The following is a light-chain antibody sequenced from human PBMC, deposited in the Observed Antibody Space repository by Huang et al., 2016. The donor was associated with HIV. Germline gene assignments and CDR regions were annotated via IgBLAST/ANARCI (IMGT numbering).Light chain of an antibody. CDR1: QLVSSH. CDR3: QQYNDFRST. CDR2: AAS. V-gene: IGKV3-15*01. J-gene: IGKJ3*01. Sequence: ETVMTQSPVTLSVSPGDRASLSCRSSQLVSSHFAWYQQKPGQAPRLLIYAASTRATGVPARFSGSGAGTEFTLTISTLQSEDSAVYYCQQYNDFRSTFGPGTRVEIK.